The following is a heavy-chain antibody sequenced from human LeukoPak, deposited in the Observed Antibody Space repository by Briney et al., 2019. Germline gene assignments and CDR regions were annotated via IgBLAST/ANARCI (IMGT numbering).Heavy chain of an antibody. CDR1: GASFNSDDQY. V-gene: IGHV4-31*03. J-gene: IGHJ4*02. CDR3: SRGLDSRKLGY. CDR2: IHPSGML. Sequence: SETLSLTCTVSGASFNSDDQYWNWIRQGPGKGLEWIGSIHPSGMLYNNPSLESRVTMSRDTSKNQFSLNLNSVTAADTAVYFCSRGLDSRKLGYRGQGILVTVSS. D-gene: IGHD3-22*01.